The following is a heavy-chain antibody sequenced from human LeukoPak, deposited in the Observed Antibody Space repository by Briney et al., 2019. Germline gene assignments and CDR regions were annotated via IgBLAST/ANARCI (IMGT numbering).Heavy chain of an antibody. CDR1: GFTFTFYL. V-gene: IGHV3-7*01. Sequence: PGGSVRLSCAASGFTFTFYLMSWVRQAPGKGLEWVANIKQDGSDKYYVDSVKGRFTIPRDNPKNSLYLQMNSLRAEDTAFYFCARHSNKYDYDSSGHYRSFDYWGQGTLVSVSS. D-gene: IGHD3-22*01. J-gene: IGHJ4*02. CDR2: IKQDGSDK. CDR3: ARHSNKYDYDSSGHYRSFDY.